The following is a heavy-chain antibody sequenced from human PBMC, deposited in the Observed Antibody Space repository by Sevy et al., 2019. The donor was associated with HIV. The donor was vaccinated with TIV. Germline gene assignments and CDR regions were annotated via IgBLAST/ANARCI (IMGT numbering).Heavy chain of an antibody. CDR3: ARGLAMVRVDV. D-gene: IGHD5-18*01. V-gene: IGHV4-31*03. CDR1: GGSISSGDYY. Sequence: SETLSLTCTVSGGSISSGDYYWSWIRQHPGKGLEWIGYIYYSGSTYYNPSLKSRITISVDTSKNQFSLKLSSVTAADTAVYYCARGLAMVRVDVWGQWTTVTVSS. CDR2: IYYSGST. J-gene: IGHJ6*02.